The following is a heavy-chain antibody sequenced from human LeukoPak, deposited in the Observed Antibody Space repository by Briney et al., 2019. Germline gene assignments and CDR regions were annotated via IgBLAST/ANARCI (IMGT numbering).Heavy chain of an antibody. CDR1: GVSFSGYY. V-gene: IGHV4-34*01. J-gene: IGHJ4*02. CDR2: MNHSGST. Sequence: SETLTLTCAVYGVSFSGYYWSWVRQPPGKGLEWIGEMNHSGSTNYNPSLKSRVTISVDTSKNQFSLKPSSVTAADTAVYYCARRCRRRNSSSRGYFDYWGQGTLVTVSS. D-gene: IGHD6-6*01. CDR3: ARRCRRRNSSSRGYFDY.